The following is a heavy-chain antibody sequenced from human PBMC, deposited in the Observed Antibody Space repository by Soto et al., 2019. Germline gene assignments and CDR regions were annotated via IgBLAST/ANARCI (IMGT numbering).Heavy chain of an antibody. Sequence: QVQLVQSGAEVKKPGASVKVSCKASGYTFTSYGISWVRQAPGQGLEWMGWINVYNGNTNYAQKLQGRVTMTTDTYTSTAYLDLRSLRSDATAVYFCASDTSRGEYDYWGQGTLVTVSS. D-gene: IGHD3-10*01. CDR1: GYTFTSYG. CDR2: INVYNGNT. J-gene: IGHJ4*02. CDR3: ASDTSRGEYDY. V-gene: IGHV1-18*01.